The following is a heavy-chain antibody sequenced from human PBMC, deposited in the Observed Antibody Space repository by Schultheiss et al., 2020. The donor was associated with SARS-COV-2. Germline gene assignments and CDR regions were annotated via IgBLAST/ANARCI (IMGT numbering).Heavy chain of an antibody. D-gene: IGHD2-2*01. CDR3: ARDGRKDIVVVPAAPRPYYYYYYGKDV. CDR2: INHSGST. CDR1: GGSFRGYY. Sequence: SETLSLTCAVYGGSFRGYYWSWIRQPPGKGLEWIGEINHSGSTNYNPSLKSRVTISVDTSKYQFSLKLNSVTAADTAVYYCARDGRKDIVVVPAAPRPYYYYYYGKDVWGQGTTVTVSS. V-gene: IGHV4-34*01. J-gene: IGHJ6*02.